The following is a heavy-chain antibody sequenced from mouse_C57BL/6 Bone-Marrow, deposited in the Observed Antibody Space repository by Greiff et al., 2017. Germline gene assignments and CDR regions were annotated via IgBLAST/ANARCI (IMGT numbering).Heavy chain of an antibody. V-gene: IGHV5-15*01. D-gene: IGHD1-1*01. J-gene: IGHJ3*01. CDR3: ARRGKDYGGFAY. CDR2: ISNLAYSI. Sequence: EVQLVESGGGLVQPGGSLKLSCAASGFTFSDYGMAWVRQAPRKGPEWVAFISNLAYSIYYADTVTGRFTISRENAKNTLYLEMSSLRSEDTAMYYCARRGKDYGGFAYWGQGTLVTVSA. CDR1: GFTFSDYG.